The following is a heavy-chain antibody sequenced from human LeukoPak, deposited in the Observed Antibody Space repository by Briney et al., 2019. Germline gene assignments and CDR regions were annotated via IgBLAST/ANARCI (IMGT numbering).Heavy chain of an antibody. Sequence: ASVKLSFKASGYTVTVSYMHWVRQAPGPGLEWMGCINPKSCGKNYAQKFQGRVTMTRDTSISTAYMELSRLRSDGTAVYFCARGWPYSSGLYDFDYWGQGTLVTVSS. J-gene: IGHJ4*02. CDR2: INPKSCGK. CDR3: ARGWPYSSGLYDFDY. V-gene: IGHV1-2*02. D-gene: IGHD6-19*01. CDR1: GYTVTVSY.